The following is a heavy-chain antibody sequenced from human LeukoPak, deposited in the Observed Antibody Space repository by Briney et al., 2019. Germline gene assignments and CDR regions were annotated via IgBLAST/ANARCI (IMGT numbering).Heavy chain of an antibody. CDR2: IYYSGST. Sequence: SETLSLTCTVSGGSISSYYWSWIRQPPGKGLEWIGYIYYSGSTNYNPSLKSRVTISVDTSKNQFSLKLSSVTAADTAVYYCARTYYDILTGYYTSAYFDYWGQGTLVTVSS. CDR1: GGSISSYY. J-gene: IGHJ4*02. V-gene: IGHV4-59*01. CDR3: ARTYYDILTGYYTSAYFDY. D-gene: IGHD3-9*01.